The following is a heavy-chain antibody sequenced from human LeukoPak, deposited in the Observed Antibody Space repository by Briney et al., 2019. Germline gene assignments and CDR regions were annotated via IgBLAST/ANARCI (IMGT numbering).Heavy chain of an antibody. CDR1: GFSISGGYY. CDR2: IYHSGNT. V-gene: IGHV4-38-2*02. CDR3: ARIVQITGTIPH. D-gene: IGHD1-1*01. Sequence: SETLSLTCSVTGFSISGGYYWGWIRQPPGKGLEWLGSIYHSGNTDYNPSLKSRVTISVDTAKNKFFLRLGSVTSADTAVYYCARIVQITGTIPHWGQGTLVTVSS. J-gene: IGHJ4*02.